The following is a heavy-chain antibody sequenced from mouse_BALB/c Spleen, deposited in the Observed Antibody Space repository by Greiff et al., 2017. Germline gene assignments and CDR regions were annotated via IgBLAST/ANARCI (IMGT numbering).Heavy chain of an antibody. V-gene: IGHV1-53*01. CDR2: IDPETGGT. CDR3: TRFTTGAMDY. D-gene: IGHD1-1*01. CDR1: GYSFTSYW. J-gene: IGHJ4*01. Sequence: QVQLQQPGAELVRPGASVKLSCKASGYSFTSYWMNWVKQRPGQGLEWIGAIDPETGGTAYNQKFKGKATLTADKSSSTAYMELRSLTSEDSAVYYCTRFTTGAMDYWGQGTSVTVSS.